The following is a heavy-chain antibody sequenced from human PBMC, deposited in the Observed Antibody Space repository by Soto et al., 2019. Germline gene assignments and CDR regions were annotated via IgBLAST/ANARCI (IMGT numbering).Heavy chain of an antibody. D-gene: IGHD5-18*01. CDR1: GFTFSDYY. J-gene: IGHJ4*02. Sequence: GGSLRLSCAASGFTFSDYYMSWIRQAPGKGLEWVSYISSSGSTIYYADSVKGRFTISRDNAKNSLYLQMNSLRAEDTAVYYCARARGIQLWLTRFDYWGQGTLVTVSS. CDR2: ISSSGSTI. CDR3: ARARGIQLWLTRFDY. V-gene: IGHV3-11*01.